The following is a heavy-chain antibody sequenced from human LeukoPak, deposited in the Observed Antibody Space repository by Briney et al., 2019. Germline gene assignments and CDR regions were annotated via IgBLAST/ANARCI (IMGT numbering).Heavy chain of an antibody. V-gene: IGHV4-34*01. Sequence: PSETLSLTCAVYGGSFSGYYWSWIRQPPGKGLEWIGEINHSGSTNYNPSLKSRVTISVDTSKNQFSLKLSSVTAADTAVYYCAREDYYDSRGYFDYWGQGTLVTVSS. J-gene: IGHJ4*02. CDR1: GGSFSGYY. CDR3: AREDYYDSRGYFDY. D-gene: IGHD3-22*01. CDR2: INHSGST.